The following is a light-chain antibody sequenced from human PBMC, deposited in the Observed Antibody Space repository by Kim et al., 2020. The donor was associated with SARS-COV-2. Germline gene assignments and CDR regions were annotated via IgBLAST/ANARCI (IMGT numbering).Light chain of an antibody. V-gene: IGLV1-36*01. CDR3: AAWDDSLNGVV. J-gene: IGLJ2*01. Sequence: EAPRQQVIISCSGSSSNIGNNAVNWYQQLPGKAPKLLIYYDDLLPSGVSDRFSGSKSGTSASLAISGLQSEDEADYYCAAWDDSLNGVVVGGGTQLTVL. CDR1: SSNIGNNA. CDR2: YDD.